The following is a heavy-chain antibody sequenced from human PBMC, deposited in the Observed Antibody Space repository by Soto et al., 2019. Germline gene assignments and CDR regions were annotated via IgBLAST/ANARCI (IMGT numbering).Heavy chain of an antibody. J-gene: IGHJ4*02. D-gene: IGHD4-4*01. CDR3: ARGMTTVTTLDY. V-gene: IGHV4-30-2*01. CDR2: IYHSGST. Sequence: QLQLQESGSGLVKPSQTLSLTCAVSGGSISSGGYSWSWIRQPPGKGLEWIGYIYHSGSTYYNPSLKTRITISIDRSKNQLSLKLSSVTAADTAVYYCARGMTTVTTLDYWGQGTLVTVSS. CDR1: GGSISSGGYS.